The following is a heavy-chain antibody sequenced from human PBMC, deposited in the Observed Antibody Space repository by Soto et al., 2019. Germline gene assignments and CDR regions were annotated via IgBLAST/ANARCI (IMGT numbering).Heavy chain of an antibody. D-gene: IGHD6-25*01. CDR1: GYTFTSYA. V-gene: IGHV1-3*01. Sequence: GASVKVSCKASGYTFTSYAMHWVRQAPGQRLEWMGWINAGNGNTKYSQKFQGRVTITRDTSASTAYMELSSLRSEDTAVYYCARDHFGSGYDEENFDYWGQGTLVTVSS. J-gene: IGHJ4*02. CDR2: INAGNGNT. CDR3: ARDHFGSGYDEENFDY.